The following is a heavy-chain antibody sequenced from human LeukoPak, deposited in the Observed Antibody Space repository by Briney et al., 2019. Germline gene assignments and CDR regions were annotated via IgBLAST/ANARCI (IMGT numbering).Heavy chain of an antibody. V-gene: IGHV3-33*06. CDR2: IWYDGSNK. CDR1: GFTFSSYG. D-gene: IGHD5-24*01. J-gene: IGHJ4*02. CDR3: AKDSRDGYTTGLDY. Sequence: GGSLRLSCAASGFTFSSYGMHWVRQAPGKGLEWVAVIWYDGSNKYYADSVKGRFTISRDNSKNTLYLQMNSLRAEDTAVYYCAKDSRDGYTTGLDYWGQGTLVTVSS.